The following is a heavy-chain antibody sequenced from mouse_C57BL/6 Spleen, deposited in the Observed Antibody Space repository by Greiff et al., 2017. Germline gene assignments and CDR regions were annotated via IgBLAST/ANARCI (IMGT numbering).Heavy chain of an antibody. D-gene: IGHD1-1*01. CDR1: GYTFTSYG. CDR3: ARAPITTVVATDY. J-gene: IGHJ2*01. Sequence: VQVVESGAELARPGASVKLSCKASGYTFTSYGISWVKQRTGQGLEWIGEIYPRSGNTYYNEKFKGKATLTADKSSSTAYMELRSLTSEDSAVYFCARAPITTVVATDYWGQGTTLTVSS. V-gene: IGHV1-81*01. CDR2: IYPRSGNT.